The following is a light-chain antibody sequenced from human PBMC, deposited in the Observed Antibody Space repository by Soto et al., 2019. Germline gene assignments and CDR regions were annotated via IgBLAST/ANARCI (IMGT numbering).Light chain of an antibody. V-gene: IGKV3-20*01. CDR3: KQYGSSPLT. J-gene: IGKJ4*01. CDR2: RAS. CDR1: QSVSSNY. Sequence: GERPTLPSRGSQSVSSNYLAWYQQKPGQTTKVLIYRASTRATGIPDRFSGSGSGTDFTLTISRLEAEDFAVYYCKQYGSSPLTVGGGTKVDIK.